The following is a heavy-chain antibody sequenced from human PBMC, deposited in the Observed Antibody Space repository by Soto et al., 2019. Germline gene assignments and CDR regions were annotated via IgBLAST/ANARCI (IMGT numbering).Heavy chain of an antibody. V-gene: IGHV1-58*02. Sequence: SVKVSCKTSGFTFTSSAMQWVRQARGQRLEWIGWIVVGSGHTNYAQKFQERVTITRDMSTGTAYMELSSLRSEDTAVYYCARCASSCSLGFWGQGTLVTVSS. CDR1: GFTFTSSA. CDR2: IVVGSGHT. D-gene: IGHD2-15*01. CDR3: ARCASSCSLGF. J-gene: IGHJ4*02.